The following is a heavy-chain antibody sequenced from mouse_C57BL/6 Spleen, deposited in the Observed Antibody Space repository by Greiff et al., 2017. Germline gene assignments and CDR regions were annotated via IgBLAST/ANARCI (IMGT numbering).Heavy chain of an antibody. V-gene: IGHV5-4*01. CDR1: GFTFSSYA. Sequence: EVKLVESGGGLVKPGGSLKLSCAASGFTFSSYAMSWVRQTPEKRLEWVATISDGGSYTNYPDNVKGRFTISRDNAKNNLYLQMSHLKSEDTAMYYCAREGDDGSSDYWGQGTTLTVSS. CDR3: AREGDDGSSDY. J-gene: IGHJ2*01. D-gene: IGHD1-1*01. CDR2: ISDGGSYT.